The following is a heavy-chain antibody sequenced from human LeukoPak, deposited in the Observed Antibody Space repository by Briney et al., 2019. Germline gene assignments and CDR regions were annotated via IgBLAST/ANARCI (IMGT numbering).Heavy chain of an antibody. D-gene: IGHD1-26*01. V-gene: IGHV1-18*01. CDR3: ARLEWELPYAFDI. CDR2: ISAYNGYT. Sequence: ASVKVSCKASGYTFTSYGISWVRQAPGQGLGWMGWISAYNGYTNYAQKLQGRVTMTTDTSTSTAYMELRSLRSDDTAVYYCARLEWELPYAFDIWGQGTMVTVSS. CDR1: GYTFTSYG. J-gene: IGHJ3*02.